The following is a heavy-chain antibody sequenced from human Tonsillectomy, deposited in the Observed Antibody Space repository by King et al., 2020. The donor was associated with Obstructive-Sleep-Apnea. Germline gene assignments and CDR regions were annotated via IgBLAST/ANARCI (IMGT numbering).Heavy chain of an antibody. CDR3: ARGARTGGSYPG. V-gene: IGHV3-64*01. CDR1: GFTFSSYA. CDR2: ISGNGGST. J-gene: IGHJ4*02. Sequence: EVQLVESGGGLVQPGGSLRLSCAASGFTFSSYAMHWVRQAPGKGLEYVSAISGNGGSTYYANSVKGRFTISRDNSKNTLYLQMGSLRTEDMAVYYCARGARTGGSYPGWGQGTLVTVSS. D-gene: IGHD1-26*01.